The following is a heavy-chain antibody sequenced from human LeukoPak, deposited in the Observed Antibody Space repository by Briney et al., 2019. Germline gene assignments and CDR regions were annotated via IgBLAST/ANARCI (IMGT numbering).Heavy chain of an antibody. V-gene: IGHV1-46*01. J-gene: IGHJ4*02. Sequence: GASVKVSCKASGYTFTSYYMHWVRQAPGQGLEWMGIINPSGGSTSYAQKFQGRVTMTRDTSTSTVYMELSSLRSEDTAVYYCARVCGSGSYSLRSLDYWGQGTLVTVSS. CDR1: GYTFTSYY. CDR3: ARVCGSGSYSLRSLDY. D-gene: IGHD3-10*01. CDR2: INPSGGST.